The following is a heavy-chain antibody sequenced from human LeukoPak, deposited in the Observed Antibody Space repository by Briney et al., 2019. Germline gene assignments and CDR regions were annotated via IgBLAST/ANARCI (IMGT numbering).Heavy chain of an antibody. V-gene: IGHV3-21*01. Sequence: GGSLRLSCAAPGFTFSNYNMNWVRQAPGKGLEWVSSISSSSSAYTYYADSVRGRFTISRDNAKNSLYLQMNSLRAEDTAVYYCARDLVPYSNSYYFDYWGQGTLVTVSS. CDR2: ISSSSSAYT. J-gene: IGHJ4*02. CDR3: ARDLVPYSNSYYFDY. CDR1: GFTFSNYN. D-gene: IGHD4-11*01.